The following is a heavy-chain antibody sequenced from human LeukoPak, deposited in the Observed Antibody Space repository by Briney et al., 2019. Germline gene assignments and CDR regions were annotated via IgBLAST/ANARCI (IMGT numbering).Heavy chain of an antibody. CDR2: INQDGSEK. CDR1: GFTFISYE. CDR3: GRGMDY. Sequence: GRSLRLSCAASGFTFISYEMSWVRQAPGKGLEWVANINQDGSEKYYVDSVKGRFTISRDNAKNSVYLQMNSLRGEDTAVYYCGRGMDYWGQGTLVTVSS. J-gene: IGHJ4*02. V-gene: IGHV3-7*05.